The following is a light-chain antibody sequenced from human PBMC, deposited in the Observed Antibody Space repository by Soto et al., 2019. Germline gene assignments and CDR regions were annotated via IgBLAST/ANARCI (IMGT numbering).Light chain of an antibody. J-gene: IGKJ5*01. V-gene: IGKV3-20*01. Sequence: EGVLTRSTGTLSFSPGERANLCCSPSQSVSSSYLAWYQQKPGQAPRLLIYGASSRATGIPDKFSGSESGTDFTLTICRLEPEDFAAYYCQQYGSSPIIFGQGTRLEIK. CDR3: QQYGSSPII. CDR2: GAS. CDR1: QSVSSSY.